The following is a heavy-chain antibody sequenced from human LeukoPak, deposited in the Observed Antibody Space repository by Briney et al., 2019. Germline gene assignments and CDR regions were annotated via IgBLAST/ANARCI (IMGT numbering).Heavy chain of an antibody. CDR2: IHTSEST. CDR3: ARQNYYGSGSLDY. D-gene: IGHD3-10*01. V-gene: IGHV4-61*02. J-gene: IGHJ4*02. CDR1: GGSISSGSYY. Sequence: SQTLSLTCTVSGGSISSGSYYWNWIRQPAGKGLEWIGRIHTSESTNYNPSLKSRVTISVDTSKNQFSLKLSSVTAADTAVYYCARQNYYGSGSLDYWGQGTLVTVSS.